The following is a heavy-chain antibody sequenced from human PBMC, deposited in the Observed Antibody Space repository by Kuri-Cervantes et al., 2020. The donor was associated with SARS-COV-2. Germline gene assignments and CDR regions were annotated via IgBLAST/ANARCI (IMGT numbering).Heavy chain of an antibody. J-gene: IGHJ4*02. CDR3: ANSLLHSLDY. V-gene: IGHV3-30*02. CDR1: GFTFSSYG. Sequence: LSLTCAASGFTFSSYGMHWVRQAPGKGLEWVAFIRYDGSNKYYADSVKGRFTISRDNSKNTLYLQMNSLRAEDTAVYYCANSLLHSLDYWGQGTLVTVSS. CDR2: IRYDGSNK. D-gene: IGHD1-26*01.